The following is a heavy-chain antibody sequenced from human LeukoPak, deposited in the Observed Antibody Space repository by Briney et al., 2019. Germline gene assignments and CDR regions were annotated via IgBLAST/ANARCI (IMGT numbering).Heavy chain of an antibody. D-gene: IGHD3-22*01. V-gene: IGHV3-66*01. Sequence: GGSLRLSCAASGFTVSSNYMSWVRQAPGKELEWVSVIYSGGSTYYADSVKGRFTISRDNSKNTLYLQMNSLRAEDTAVYYCARALYYYDSSGYPYYYGMDVWGQGTTVTVSS. CDR2: IYSGGST. CDR1: GFTVSSNY. CDR3: ARALYYYDSSGYPYYYGMDV. J-gene: IGHJ6*02.